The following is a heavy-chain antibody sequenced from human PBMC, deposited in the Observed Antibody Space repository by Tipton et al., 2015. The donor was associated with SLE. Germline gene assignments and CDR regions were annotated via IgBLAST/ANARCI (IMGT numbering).Heavy chain of an antibody. D-gene: IGHD6-19*01. CDR1: GDSVSSNSAA. CDR3: AQTDYSSGWNHGGFDF. CDR2: TYYRSKWYN. V-gene: IGHV6-1*01. Sequence: GLVKPSQTLSLTCAISGDSVSSNSAAWNWIRQSPSRGLEWLGRTYYRSKWYNDYAVSVKSRITINPDTSKNQFSLKLSSVTAADTAGYYCAQTDYSSGWNHGGFDFWGQGTMVTVSS. J-gene: IGHJ3*01.